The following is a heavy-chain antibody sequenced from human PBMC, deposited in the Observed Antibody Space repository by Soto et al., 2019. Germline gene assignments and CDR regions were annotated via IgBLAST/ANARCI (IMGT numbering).Heavy chain of an antibody. CDR3: ARGMTTVTTYDY. J-gene: IGHJ4*02. V-gene: IGHV4-59*01. Sequence: SETLSLTCTVSGGSISNYYWSWIRQPPGKGLEWIGYIYYSGTTNYNPSLKSRLSISVDTSKNQFSLKLSSVTAADTAVYYCARGMTTVTTYDYWGQGTLVTVSS. CDR2: IYYSGTT. CDR1: GGSISNYY. D-gene: IGHD4-4*01.